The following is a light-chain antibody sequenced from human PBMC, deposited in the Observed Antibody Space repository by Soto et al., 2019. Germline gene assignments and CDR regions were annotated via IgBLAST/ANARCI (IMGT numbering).Light chain of an antibody. Sequence: IVLPQSPGTLSLSPGERATLSCRASQSVSSSYLAWYQQKPGQAPRLLIYGASSRATGIPDRFSGSGSGTDFTLTISRLEPEDFAVYYCQQYGSSPPETFGQGTKVDIK. CDR3: QQYGSSPPET. CDR2: GAS. V-gene: IGKV3-20*01. CDR1: QSVSSSY. J-gene: IGKJ1*01.